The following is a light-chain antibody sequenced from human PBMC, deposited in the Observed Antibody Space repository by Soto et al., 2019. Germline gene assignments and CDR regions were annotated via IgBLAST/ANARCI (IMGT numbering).Light chain of an antibody. J-gene: IGLJ1*01. CDR2: DVS. CDR3: SSYTSSSTYV. V-gene: IGLV2-14*01. Sequence: LTQPASVSGSPGQSITISCTGTSSAVGGYNYVSWYQQHPGKAPKLMIYDVSNRPSGVSNRFSGSKSGNTASLTISGLQAEDEADYYCSSYTSSSTYVFGTGTKVTVL. CDR1: SSAVGGYNY.